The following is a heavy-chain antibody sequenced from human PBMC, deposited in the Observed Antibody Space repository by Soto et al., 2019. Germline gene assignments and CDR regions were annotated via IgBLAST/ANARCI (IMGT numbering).Heavy chain of an antibody. V-gene: IGHV4-34*01. Sequence: SENLSLPCAVFGGSFSGYYWSWIRPPPGEGLEWIGEINHSGSTNYNPSLKSRVTISLDTSKNQFSLKLSSVTAADTAVYYCARKDIVLVPAALNWFDPWGQGTLVTVSS. J-gene: IGHJ5*02. CDR3: ARKDIVLVPAALNWFDP. CDR1: GGSFSGYY. CDR2: INHSGST. D-gene: IGHD2-2*01.